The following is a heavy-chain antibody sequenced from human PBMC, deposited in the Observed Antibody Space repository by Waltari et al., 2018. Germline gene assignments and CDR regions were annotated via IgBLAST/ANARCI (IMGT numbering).Heavy chain of an antibody. CDR2: IKEDGSEK. J-gene: IGHJ4*02. CDR3: TRGGLDSSWYWRD. CDR1: GLSFSNYW. D-gene: IGHD6-13*01. Sequence: EVQLVESGGGLAQPGGSLRLSCAASGLSFSNYWMTGVRQASGKGREWVANIKEDGSEKYYMDSVKGRFTISRDNAKNSLYLQMNNLRVEDTAVYYCTRGGLDSSWYWRDWGQGTLVTVSS. V-gene: IGHV3-7*01.